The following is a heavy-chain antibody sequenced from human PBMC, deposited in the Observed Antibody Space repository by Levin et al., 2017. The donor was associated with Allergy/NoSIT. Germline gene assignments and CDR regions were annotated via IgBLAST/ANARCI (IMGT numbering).Heavy chain of an antibody. CDR3: VRGFGMDV. CDR1: GFTFSPYW. V-gene: IGHV3-7*01. CDR2: IKPDGSEK. J-gene: IGHJ6*02. Sequence: GGSLRLSCAASGFTFSPYWMTWVRQASGKGLEWVANIKPDGSEKSYVDSLKGRFTISRDNAKNSLYLEMNSLRVEDTAVYYCVRGFGMDVWGQGTTVTVSS.